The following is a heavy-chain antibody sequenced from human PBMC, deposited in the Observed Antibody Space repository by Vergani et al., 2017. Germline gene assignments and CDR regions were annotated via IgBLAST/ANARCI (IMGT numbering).Heavy chain of an antibody. V-gene: IGHV3-7*01. CDR2: IKEDGTEK. D-gene: IGHD1-26*01. Sequence: EVQLVESGGDFVQPGGSLTLSCAASGFNVGHYWMSWVRQAPGKGLEWVANIKEDGTEKYYLDSVKGRFTISRDIAENSIYLEMNSLRVEDTAVYYCAREGVPRCCIVGDSDFWGQGTLVTVSP. CDR3: AREGVPRCCIVGDSDF. CDR1: GFNVGHYW. J-gene: IGHJ4*02.